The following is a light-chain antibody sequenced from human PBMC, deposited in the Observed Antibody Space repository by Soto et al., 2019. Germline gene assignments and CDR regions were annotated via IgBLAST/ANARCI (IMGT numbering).Light chain of an antibody. CDR1: QGISNF. J-gene: IGKJ1*01. Sequence: DIQMTQSPSFLSASVGDRVTITCRASQGISNFLNWYQHKRGEAPNLLIYVASNLQTGVPSRFSGNGSGTDFALNINSLQPEEFASYYCQQSFSTPPTFGEGTNVEI. V-gene: IGKV1-39*01. CDR3: QQSFSTPPT. CDR2: VAS.